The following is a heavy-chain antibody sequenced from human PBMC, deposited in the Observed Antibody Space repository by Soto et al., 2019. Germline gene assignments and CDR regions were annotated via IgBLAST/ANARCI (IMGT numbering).Heavy chain of an antibody. D-gene: IGHD3-10*01. CDR3: ARGREWFGP. J-gene: IGHJ5*02. CDR2: VVLILNII. Sequence: QVQLVQSGAEVKKPGSSVKVSCKVSGGTFSDYTITWVRQAPGQGLEWMGRVVLILNIINYAPKFHGRVTITADKPASTVYMDLTSLTSEDTAVYYCARGREWFGPWGQGTLVTVSA. CDR1: GGTFSDYT. V-gene: IGHV1-69*02.